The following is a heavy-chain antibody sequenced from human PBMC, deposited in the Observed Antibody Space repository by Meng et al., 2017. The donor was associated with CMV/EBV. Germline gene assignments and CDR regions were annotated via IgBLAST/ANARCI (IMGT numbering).Heavy chain of an antibody. V-gene: IGHV1-18*01. D-gene: IGHD2-15*01. Sequence: QGELVQSGAEVEKPGAAVEVSCEASGYTFTRYGISWVRQAPGQGLEWMGWISAYNGNTNYAQKLQGRVTMTTDTSTSTAYMELRSLRSDDTAVYYCARMEVGGGSCYSDYWGQGTLVTVSS. CDR2: ISAYNGNT. CDR1: GYTFTRYG. J-gene: IGHJ4*02. CDR3: ARMEVGGGSCYSDY.